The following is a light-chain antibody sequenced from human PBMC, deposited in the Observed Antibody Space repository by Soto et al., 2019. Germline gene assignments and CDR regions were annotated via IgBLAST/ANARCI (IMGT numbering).Light chain of an antibody. V-gene: IGKV3-20*01. CDR3: QQYGSSPPT. CDR1: QSVSSSY. Sequence: IVVTQSLATLSLSPGERATLSCRASQSVSSSYLAWYQQKPGQAPRLLIYGASSRATGIPDRFSGSGSGTDFTLTISRLEPEDFAVYYRQQYGSSPPTFGQGTKVDIK. CDR2: GAS. J-gene: IGKJ1*01.